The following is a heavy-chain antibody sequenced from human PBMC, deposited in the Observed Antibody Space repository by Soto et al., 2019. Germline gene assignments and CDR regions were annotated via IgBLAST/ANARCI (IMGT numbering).Heavy chain of an antibody. D-gene: IGHD5-12*01. V-gene: IGHV2-5*02. J-gene: IGHJ4*02. CDR2: IYWDDDK. Sequence: QITVKESGLTLVKPTETLTLTCTFSGFSLSTNGMGVGWIRQPPGKALEWLALIYWDDDKRYSPSLRSRLTIIKDTSKNQVDLTMTNMEPVDTATYYCARLTRGVYDLDRLWEKFDYWGQGTRVTVSS. CDR3: ARLTRGVYDLDRLWEKFDY. CDR1: GFSLSTNGMG.